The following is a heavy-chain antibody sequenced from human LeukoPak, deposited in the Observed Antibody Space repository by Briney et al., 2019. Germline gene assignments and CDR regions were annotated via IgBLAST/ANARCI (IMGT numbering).Heavy chain of an antibody. Sequence: KPGGSLRLSCAASGFTFSNAWMSRVRQAPGKGLEWVGRIKSKTDGGTTDYAAPVKGRFTISRDDSKNTLYLQMNSLKTEDTAVYYCTTDDYGDLVFDYWGQGTLVTVSS. D-gene: IGHD4-17*01. CDR2: IKSKTDGGTT. J-gene: IGHJ4*02. CDR1: GFTFSNAW. CDR3: TTDDYGDLVFDY. V-gene: IGHV3-15*01.